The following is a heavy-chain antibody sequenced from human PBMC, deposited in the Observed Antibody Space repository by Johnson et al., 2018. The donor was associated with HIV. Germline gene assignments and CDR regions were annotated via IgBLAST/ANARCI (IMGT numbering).Heavy chain of an antibody. D-gene: IGHD6-25*01. CDR2: ISYDGSNK. CDR1: GFTFSSYA. V-gene: IGHV3-30*04. J-gene: IGHJ3*02. CDR3: ARAGARRLARDAFDI. Sequence: QVQLVESGGGVVQPGRSLRLSCAASGFTFSSYAMHWVRQAPGKGLEWVAVISYDGSNKYYADSVKGRFTISRDNSKNTLYLQMNSLRAEDTAVYYCARAGARRLARDAFDIWGQGTMVTVSS.